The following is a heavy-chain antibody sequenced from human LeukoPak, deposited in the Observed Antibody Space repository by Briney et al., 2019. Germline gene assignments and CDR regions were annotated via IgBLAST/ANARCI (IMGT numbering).Heavy chain of an antibody. V-gene: IGHV4-34*01. J-gene: IGHJ6*03. D-gene: IGHD5-18*01. Sequence: PSETLSLTCAVYGGSFSGYYWSWIRQPPGKGLEWIGEINHSGSTNYNPSLKSRVTISVDTSKNQFSLKLSSVTAADTAVYYCARKERGYSYGYGYYYYYYMDVWGKGTTVTVSS. CDR2: INHSGST. CDR3: ARKERGYSYGYGYYYYYYMDV. CDR1: GGSFSGYY.